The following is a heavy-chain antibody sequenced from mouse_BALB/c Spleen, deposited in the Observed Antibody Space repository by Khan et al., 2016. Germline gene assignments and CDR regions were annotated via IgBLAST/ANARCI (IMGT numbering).Heavy chain of an antibody. CDR1: GYTFSNYW. Sequence: QVQLQQPGAELMKPGASVKISCKATGYTFSNYWIEWVKQRPGHGLEWIGEILPGSDRTSYNEKFKGKATFTADTSSTTAYMQRSSLTSEDTAVYYCARAWYSMDYWGQGTSVTVSS. CDR3: ARAWYSMDY. V-gene: IGHV1-9*01. J-gene: IGHJ4*01. CDR2: ILPGSDRT.